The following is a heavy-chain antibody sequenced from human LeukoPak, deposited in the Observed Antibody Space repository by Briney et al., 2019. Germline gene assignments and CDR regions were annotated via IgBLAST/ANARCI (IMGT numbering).Heavy chain of an antibody. J-gene: IGHJ4*02. Sequence: PGGSLRLSCTASGFSFSSYWMSWVRQAPGKGLEWVANIKQDGNEKYHLDSVKGRFTISRDNAKNSLYLQMNSLRAGDTAVYYCTRDFVEPYYFDSWGQGSLVTVSS. CDR1: GFSFSSYW. CDR3: TRDFVEPYYFDS. D-gene: IGHD1-14*01. V-gene: IGHV3-7*01. CDR2: IKQDGNEK.